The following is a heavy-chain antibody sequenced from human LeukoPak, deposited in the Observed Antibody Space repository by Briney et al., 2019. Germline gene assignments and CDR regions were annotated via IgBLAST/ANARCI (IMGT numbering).Heavy chain of an antibody. J-gene: IGHJ4*02. Sequence: ASVPDSCKSSGYTFTGYFMHWVRQAPGQGLAWMGWIHPNSGATNYAQKFQGRVIMTRDTSIRTAYMDLSSLISDDTAVYYCARDREASSSLDYWGQGTLVTVSS. CDR3: ARDREASSSLDY. CDR1: GYTFTGYF. CDR2: IHPNSGAT. D-gene: IGHD2-2*01. V-gene: IGHV1-2*02.